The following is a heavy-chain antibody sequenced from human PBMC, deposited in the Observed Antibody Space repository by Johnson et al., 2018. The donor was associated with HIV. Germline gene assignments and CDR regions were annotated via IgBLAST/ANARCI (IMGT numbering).Heavy chain of an antibody. CDR3: ARRDNDACDI. V-gene: IGHV3-30*14. Sequence: QMLLVESGGGVVQPGRSLRLSCAASGFRFSNYALHWVRQTPGKGLEWVALISDDGSNIYYADSVKGQFTISRDNSKNTLYLQMGSLRAEDMAVYYWARRDNDACDIWGQETMVTVSS. J-gene: IGHJ3*02. CDR1: GFRFSNYA. CDR2: ISDDGSNI.